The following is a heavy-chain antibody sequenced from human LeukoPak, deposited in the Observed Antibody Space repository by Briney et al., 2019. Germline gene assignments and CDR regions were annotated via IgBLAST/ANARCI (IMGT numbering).Heavy chain of an antibody. CDR3: ARETEYSSSWYFGWFDP. J-gene: IGHJ5*02. D-gene: IGHD6-13*01. CDR1: GYTFTGYY. CDR2: INPNSGGT. Sequence: GASVKVSFKASGYTFTGYYMHWVRRAPGQGLEWMGWINPNSGGTNYAQKFQGRVTMTRDTSISTAYMELSRLRSDDTAVYYCARETEYSSSWYFGWFDPWGQGTLVTVSS. V-gene: IGHV1-2*02.